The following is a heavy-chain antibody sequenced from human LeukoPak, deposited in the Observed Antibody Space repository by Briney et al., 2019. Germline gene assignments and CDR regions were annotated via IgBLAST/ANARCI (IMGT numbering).Heavy chain of an antibody. CDR3: ARTLTAMRNNWFDP. CDR2: IYFSGST. CDR1: GGSISTNY. J-gene: IGHJ5*02. D-gene: IGHD5-18*01. V-gene: IGHV4-59*01. Sequence: SETLSLTCTVSGGSISTNYWSWIRQTPRKGLEWIGCIYFSGSTNYNTSLKSRVTISVVTPKNQYSLKLISVTAAHTAAYYCARTLTAMRNNWFDPWGQGTLVTVSS.